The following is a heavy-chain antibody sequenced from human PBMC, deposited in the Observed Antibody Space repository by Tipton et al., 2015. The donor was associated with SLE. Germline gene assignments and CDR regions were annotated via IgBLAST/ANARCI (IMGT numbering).Heavy chain of an antibody. CDR3: AKDIRGTRGDNYFDY. V-gene: IGHV3-43*01. J-gene: IGHJ4*02. CDR2: ISWDGGST. CDR1: GFTFDDYT. Sequence: LRLSCAASGFTFDDYTMHWVRQAPGKGLEWVSLISWDGGSTYYADSVKGRFTISRDNSKNSLYLQMNSLRTEDTALYYCAKDIRGTRGDNYFDYWGQGTLVTVSS. D-gene: IGHD2-21*02.